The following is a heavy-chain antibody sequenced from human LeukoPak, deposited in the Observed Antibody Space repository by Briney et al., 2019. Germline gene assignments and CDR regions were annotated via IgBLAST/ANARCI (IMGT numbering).Heavy chain of an antibody. CDR2: MSYDGSYK. CDR3: ARANGDGSGSYYNYHYYYGMDV. CDR1: GFTFSRYA. Sequence: GGSLRLSCAASGFTFSRYAMDWVRQAPGKGLEWVAFMSYDGSYKYYGDSVRGRFTISRDNSKNTFYLQMNSLRAEDTAVYYCARANGDGSGSYYNYHYYYGMDVWGKGTTVTVSS. D-gene: IGHD3-10*01. J-gene: IGHJ6*04. V-gene: IGHV3-30*04.